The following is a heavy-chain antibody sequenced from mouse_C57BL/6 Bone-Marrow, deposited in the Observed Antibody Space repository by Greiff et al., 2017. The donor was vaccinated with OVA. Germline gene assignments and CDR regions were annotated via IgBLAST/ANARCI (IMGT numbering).Heavy chain of an antibody. CDR2: IWWDDDK. V-gene: IGHV8-8*01. D-gene: IGHD2-4*01. Sequence: QVTLKVCGPGILQPSQTLSLTCSFSGFSLSTFGMGVGWIRQPSGKGLEWLAHIWWDDDKYYNPALKSRLTISKDTSKNQRFLKIANVYTADTATHSSALIARDYTVAYWGQGTLVSVSA. CDR3: ALIARDYTVAY. CDR1: GFSLSTFGMG. J-gene: IGHJ3*01.